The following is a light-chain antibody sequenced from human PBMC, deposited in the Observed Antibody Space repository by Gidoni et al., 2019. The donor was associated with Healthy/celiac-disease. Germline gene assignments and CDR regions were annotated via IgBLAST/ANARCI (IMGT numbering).Light chain of an antibody. Sequence: DIVMTPSPASLAVSLGERATINCKSSQSVLYSSNNKNYLAWYHQKPGQPPKLLIYWASTREAGVPDRCRGSGSGTEFTLTISSLQAEDVAVYYCQQYYSTPYTFGQGTKLEIK. V-gene: IGKV4-1*01. CDR3: QQYYSTPYT. CDR2: WAS. J-gene: IGKJ2*01. CDR1: QSVLYSSNNKNY.